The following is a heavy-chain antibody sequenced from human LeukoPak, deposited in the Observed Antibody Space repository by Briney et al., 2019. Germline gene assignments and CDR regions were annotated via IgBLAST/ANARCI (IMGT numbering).Heavy chain of an antibody. D-gene: IGHD3-10*01. J-gene: IGHJ4*02. Sequence: SETLSLTCTVSGGSISSYYWSWIRQPAGKGLEWIGRIYTSGSTNYNPSLKSRVTMSVDTSKNQFSLKLSSVTAADTAVYYCASTPRDRPSYYYGSGSSLDYWGQGTLVTVSS. CDR1: GGSISSYY. CDR2: IYTSGST. CDR3: ASTPRDRPSYYYGSGSSLDY. V-gene: IGHV4-4*07.